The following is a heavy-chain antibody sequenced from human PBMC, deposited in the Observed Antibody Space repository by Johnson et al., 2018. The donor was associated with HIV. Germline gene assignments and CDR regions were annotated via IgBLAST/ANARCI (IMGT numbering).Heavy chain of an antibody. Sequence: VQLVESGGGLVKPGGSLRLSCAASGFTFSDYYMSWIRQAPGKGLEWVANIKQDGSEKYYVDSVKGRFTISRDNAKNSLYLQMNSLRAEDTAVYYCAKGGGSYSDAFDIWGQGTMVTVSS. CDR2: IKQDGSEK. J-gene: IGHJ3*02. D-gene: IGHD1-26*01. CDR1: GFTFSDYY. CDR3: AKGGGSYSDAFDI. V-gene: IGHV3-7*03.